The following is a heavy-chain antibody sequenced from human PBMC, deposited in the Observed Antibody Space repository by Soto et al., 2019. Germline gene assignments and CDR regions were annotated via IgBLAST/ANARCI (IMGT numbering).Heavy chain of an antibody. V-gene: IGHV3-30-3*01. Sequence: QVQLVESGGGVVQPGRSLRLSCAASGFTFSAYAMHSVRQAPGKGLEWVAATSSDGSKKYYADSVKGRFTISRDNSKNTLYLQMNSLRAEDTAVYYCARPLVRGLDYYYEMDVWGQGTTATVSS. CDR2: TSSDGSKK. CDR3: ARPLVRGLDYYYEMDV. J-gene: IGHJ6*02. D-gene: IGHD3-10*01. CDR1: GFTFSAYA.